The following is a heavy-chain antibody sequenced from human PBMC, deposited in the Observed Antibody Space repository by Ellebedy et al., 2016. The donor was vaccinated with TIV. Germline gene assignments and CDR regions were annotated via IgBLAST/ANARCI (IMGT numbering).Heavy chain of an antibody. CDR2: ISWNSGSI. CDR3: AKAPRILWPYFDY. D-gene: IGHD2-21*01. Sequence: GGSLRLSXAASGFTFADYAMHWVRQAPGKGLEWVSGISWNSGSIGYADSVKGRFTISRDNSKNTLYLQMNSLRAEDTAVYYCAKAPRILWPYFDYWGQGTLVTVSS. J-gene: IGHJ4*02. CDR1: GFTFADYA. V-gene: IGHV3-9*01.